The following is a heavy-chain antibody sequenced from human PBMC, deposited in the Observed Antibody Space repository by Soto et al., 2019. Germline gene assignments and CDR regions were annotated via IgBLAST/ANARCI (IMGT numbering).Heavy chain of an antibody. D-gene: IGHD3-16*01. CDR3: ARDGTYIWF. V-gene: IGHV3-66*01. CDR1: GFTVSNNY. Sequence: ELQLLASGGGLVQPGGSLRLSCAASGFTVSNNYVRWVRQAPGKGLEWVSLIFSNGDTRYAAYVKGSFTISRDSSSNTLYLQMNSLRVEDTAVYYCARDGTYIWFGGQGIQVTVSS. CDR2: IFSNGDT. J-gene: IGHJ4*02.